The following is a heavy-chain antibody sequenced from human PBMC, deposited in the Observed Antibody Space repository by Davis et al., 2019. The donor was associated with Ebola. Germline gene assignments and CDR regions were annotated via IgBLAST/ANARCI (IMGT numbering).Heavy chain of an antibody. CDR2: IIPIFGTA. CDR3: ARGTAKSIVATITHYYYGMDV. Sequence: SVKVSCKASGYTFTSYAMHWVRQAPGQGLEWMGGIIPIFGTANYAQKFQGRVTITADESTSTAYMELSSLRSEDTAVYYCARGTAKSIVATITHYYYGMDVWGQGTTVTVSS. J-gene: IGHJ6*02. D-gene: IGHD5-12*01. CDR1: GYTFTSYA. V-gene: IGHV1-69*13.